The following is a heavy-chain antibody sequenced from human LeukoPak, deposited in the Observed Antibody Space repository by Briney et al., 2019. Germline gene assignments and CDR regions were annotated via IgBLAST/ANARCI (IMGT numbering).Heavy chain of an antibody. CDR1: GFTFNYYA. CDR2: ISDAEGRT. CDR3: VRHDSFIPY. J-gene: IGHJ4*02. Sequence: GGSLRLSCAASGFTFNYYAMSWVRQAPGKGLEWVSGISDAEGRTYYTDSVKGRFTISRDNTKNTVYLQMNNLRADDTAVYFCVRHDSFIPYRGQGTLVSVSS. V-gene: IGHV3-23*01. D-gene: IGHD3-16*01.